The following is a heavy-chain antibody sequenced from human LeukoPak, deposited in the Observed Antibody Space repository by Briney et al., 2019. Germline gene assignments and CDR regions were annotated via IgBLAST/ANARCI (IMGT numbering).Heavy chain of an antibody. V-gene: IGHV3-30*04. D-gene: IGHD3-22*01. J-gene: IGHJ3*02. Sequence: GGSLRLSCAASGFTFSSYAMHWVRQAPGKGLEWVAVISFDGSNKYYADSVTGRFTISRDNSKNTLHLQMNSLRAEDTAVYYCARPLTHYYDSSGYYQGSGHPFDIWGQGTMVTVSS. CDR2: ISFDGSNK. CDR3: ARPLTHYYDSSGYYQGSGHPFDI. CDR1: GFTFSSYA.